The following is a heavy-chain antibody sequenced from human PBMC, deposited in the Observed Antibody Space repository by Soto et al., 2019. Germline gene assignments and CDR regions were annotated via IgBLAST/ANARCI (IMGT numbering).Heavy chain of an antibody. D-gene: IGHD2-15*01. CDR3: AAAPGIVRRLYYYYYMDV. Sequence: GASVKVSCKASGFTFTSSAMQWVRQARGQRLEWIGWIVVGSGNTNYAQKFQERVTITRDMSTSTAYMELSSLRSEDTAVYYCAAAPGIVRRLYYYYYMDVWGKGTTVTVSS. CDR2: IVVGSGNT. J-gene: IGHJ6*03. V-gene: IGHV1-58*02. CDR1: GFTFTSSA.